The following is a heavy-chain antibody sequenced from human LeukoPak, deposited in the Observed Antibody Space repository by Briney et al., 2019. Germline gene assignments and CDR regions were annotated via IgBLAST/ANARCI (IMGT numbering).Heavy chain of an antibody. V-gene: IGHV3-20*04. CDR2: INWNGGST. Sequence: AGGSLRLSCAASGFTFSSYSMSWVRQAPGKGLEWVSGINWNGGSTGYADSVKGRFTISRDNAKNSLYLQMNSLRAEDTALYYCARDRGVGETPPGYWGQGTLVTVSS. CDR1: GFTFSSYS. D-gene: IGHD3-10*01. CDR3: ARDRGVGETPPGY. J-gene: IGHJ4*02.